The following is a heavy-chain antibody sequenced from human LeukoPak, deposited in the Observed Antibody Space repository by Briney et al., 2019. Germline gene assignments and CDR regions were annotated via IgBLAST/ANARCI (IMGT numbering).Heavy chain of an antibody. CDR2: ISSSGSTI. CDR3: ARDRPMTTVTTTGTTYYYHYYMDV. V-gene: IGHV3-48*03. D-gene: IGHD4-17*01. Sequence: GGSLRLSCAASGFTFSSYEMNWVRQAPGKGLEWVSYISSSGSTIYYADSVKGRFTISRDNAKNSLYLQMNSLRAEDTAVYYCARDRPMTTVTTTGTTYYYHYYMDVWGKGTTVTVSS. J-gene: IGHJ6*03. CDR1: GFTFSSYE.